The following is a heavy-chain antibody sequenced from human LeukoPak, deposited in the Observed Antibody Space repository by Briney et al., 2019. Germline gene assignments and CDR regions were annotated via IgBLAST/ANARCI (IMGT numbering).Heavy chain of an antibody. V-gene: IGHV1-18*01. Sequence: ASVEVSCKASGYTFTSYGISWVRQAPGQGLEWMGWISAYNGNTNYAQKLQGRVTMTTDTSTSTAYMELRSLRSDDTAVYYCARDLMRSSSWTGLEDYWGQGTLVTVSS. D-gene: IGHD6-13*01. J-gene: IGHJ4*02. CDR3: ARDLMRSSSWTGLEDY. CDR2: ISAYNGNT. CDR1: GYTFTSYG.